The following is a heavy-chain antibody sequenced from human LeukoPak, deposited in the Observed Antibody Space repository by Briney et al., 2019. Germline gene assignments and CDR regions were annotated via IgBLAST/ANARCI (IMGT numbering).Heavy chain of an antibody. D-gene: IGHD2-15*01. CDR2: VSSSGSTI. Sequence: SGGSLRLSCAASGFTFSYYSINWVRQAPGKGLEWVSSVSSSGSTIYYADSVKGRFSMSRDNAKNSVYLQMTSLRDEDTAVYYCARGRGSNNYFDYWGQGTLVTVSS. CDR3: ARGRGSNNYFDY. V-gene: IGHV3-48*02. J-gene: IGHJ4*02. CDR1: GFTFSYYS.